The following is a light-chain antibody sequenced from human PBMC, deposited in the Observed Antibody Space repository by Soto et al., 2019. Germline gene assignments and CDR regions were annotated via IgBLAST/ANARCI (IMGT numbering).Light chain of an antibody. V-gene: IGKV3-15*01. J-gene: IGKJ1*01. CDR1: QSVSSN. CDR3: QQYNNWPPLT. CDR2: GAS. Sequence: IVMTQSPATLSGSPGERATLSCRASQSVSSNLAWYQQKPGQAPRLLIYGASTRATGIPARFSGSGSGTEFTLTISSLQPEDFAVYYCQQYNNWPPLTFGQGTKVEIX.